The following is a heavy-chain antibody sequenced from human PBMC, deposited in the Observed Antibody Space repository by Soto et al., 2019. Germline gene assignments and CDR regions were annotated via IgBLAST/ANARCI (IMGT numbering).Heavy chain of an antibody. CDR3: ARGVDV. V-gene: IGHV4-30-2*01. Sequence: QLPLQESGSRLVKPSQTLSLTCAVSGGSISSGGYSWSWIRQPPGKGLEWIGYIYHSGSTYYNPSLKSRVTISVDRSKNQFSLKLSSVTAADTAVYYCARGVDVWGQGTTVTVSS. CDR1: GGSISSGGYS. CDR2: IYHSGST. J-gene: IGHJ6*02.